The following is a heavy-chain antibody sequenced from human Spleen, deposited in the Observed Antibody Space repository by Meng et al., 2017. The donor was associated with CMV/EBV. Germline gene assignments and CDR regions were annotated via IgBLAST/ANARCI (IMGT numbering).Heavy chain of an antibody. CDR2: IYSGGSST. J-gene: IGHJ4*02. CDR1: GFTFSSYA. CDR3: ARDRTGSGSNSDY. D-gene: IGHD3-10*01. V-gene: IGHV3-23*03. Sequence: GESLKISCAASGFTFSSYAMSWVRQAPGKGLEWVSVIYSGGSSTYYADSVKGRFTISRDNSKNTLYLQMNSLRAEDTAVYYCARDRTGSGSNSDYWGQGTLVTVSS.